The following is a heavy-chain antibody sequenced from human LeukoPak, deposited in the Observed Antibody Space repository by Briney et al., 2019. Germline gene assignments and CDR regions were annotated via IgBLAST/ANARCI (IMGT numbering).Heavy chain of an antibody. Sequence: GRSLRLSCAASGFTFSSYGMHWVRQAPGKGLEWVAVLWYDGSNKYYADSVKGRFTISRGNSKNTLYLQMNSLRAEDTAVYYCARDFFVMATIRDAFDIWGQGTMVTVSS. V-gene: IGHV3-33*01. CDR3: ARDFFVMATIRDAFDI. J-gene: IGHJ3*02. CDR1: GFTFSSYG. D-gene: IGHD5-24*01. CDR2: LWYDGSNK.